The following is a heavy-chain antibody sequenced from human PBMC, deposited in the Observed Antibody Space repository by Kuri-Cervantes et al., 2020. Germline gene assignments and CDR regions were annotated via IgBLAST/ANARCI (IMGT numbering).Heavy chain of an antibody. D-gene: IGHD3-22*01. V-gene: IGHV3-30*03. CDR2: ISYDGSNK. CDR1: GFTFSSYG. Sequence: GESLKISCAVSGFTFSSYGMHWVRQAPGKGLEWVAVISYDGSNKYYADSVKGRFTNSRDNSKNTPYLQMNSLRAEDTAVYYCARERITMIVVDPMGGMDVWGQGATVTVSS. J-gene: IGHJ6*02. CDR3: ARERITMIVVDPMGGMDV.